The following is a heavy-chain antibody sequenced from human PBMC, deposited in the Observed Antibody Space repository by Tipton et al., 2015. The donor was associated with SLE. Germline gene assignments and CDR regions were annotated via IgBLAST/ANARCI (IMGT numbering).Heavy chain of an antibody. CDR3: ARGGKMRFDY. V-gene: IGHV3-7*04. CDR1: GFSFRNYW. CDR2: IKQDGSEE. D-gene: IGHD4-23*01. J-gene: IGHJ4*02. Sequence: SLRLSCAASGFSFRNYWMSWVRQAPGKGLEWVANIKQDGSEEDFVDSLKGRFTISRDNGKNSLYLQMNSLRAEDTAVYYCARGGKMRFDYWGQGTLVTVSS.